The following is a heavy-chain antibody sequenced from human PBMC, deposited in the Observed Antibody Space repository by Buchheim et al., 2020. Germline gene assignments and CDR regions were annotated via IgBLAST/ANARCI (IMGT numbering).Heavy chain of an antibody. D-gene: IGHD6-19*01. CDR1: GGSFSGYY. V-gene: IGHV4-34*01. CDR2: INHSGST. Sequence: QVQLQQWGAGLLKPSETLSLTCAVYGGSFSGYYWSWIRQPPGKGLEWIGEINHSGSTNYNPSLKSRVTISVDTSKNQFSLKLSSVTAADTAVYYCARFVPPHGSSGLGWDYYYYYGMDVWGQGTT. J-gene: IGHJ6*02. CDR3: ARFVPPHGSSGLGWDYYYYYGMDV.